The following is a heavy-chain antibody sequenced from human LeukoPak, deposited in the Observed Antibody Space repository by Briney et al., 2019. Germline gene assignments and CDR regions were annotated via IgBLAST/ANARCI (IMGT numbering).Heavy chain of an antibody. D-gene: IGHD3-22*01. CDR1: GYSFTTYW. CDR2: IYPGDSDT. Sequence: GESLKMSCKGSGYSFTTYWIGWVRHMPGKGLEWMGIIYPGDSDTRYSPSFQGQVTISANKSISTAYLQWSSLRASDTAIYYCVRRDVGYYYFDYWGQGTLVTVSS. CDR3: VRRDVGYYYFDY. J-gene: IGHJ4*02. V-gene: IGHV5-51*01.